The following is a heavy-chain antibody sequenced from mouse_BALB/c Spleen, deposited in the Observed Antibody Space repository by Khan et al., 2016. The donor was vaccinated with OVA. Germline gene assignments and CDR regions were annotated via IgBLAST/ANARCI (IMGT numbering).Heavy chain of an antibody. CDR2: ISYSGST. CDR3: ARWGNSYFDY. V-gene: IGHV3-2*02. Sequence: EVQLQESGPGLVKPSQSLSLTCTVTGYSITSDYAWNWIRQFPGNKLEWMGYISYSGSTSYNPPLKSRISITRDTSKNQFFLQLNSVTTEDTATYYCARWGNSYFDYWGQGTTLTVSS. CDR1: GYSITSDYA. J-gene: IGHJ2*01.